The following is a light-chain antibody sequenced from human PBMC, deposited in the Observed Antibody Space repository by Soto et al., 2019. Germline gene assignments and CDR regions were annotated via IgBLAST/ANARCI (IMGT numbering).Light chain of an antibody. V-gene: IGKV4-1*01. Sequence: DIVMTQSPDSLAVSLGERATMNCKCSRSVLYKSNNKNHLAWYQQKPGQPPQLIIYWASTRESEVPERFSRSGSGKDFTLTIRSLEAEDVAFYGGHQDFDLTSTFGRGNKV. CDR2: WAS. J-gene: IGKJ4*01. CDR1: RSVLYKSNNKNH. CDR3: HQDFDLTST.